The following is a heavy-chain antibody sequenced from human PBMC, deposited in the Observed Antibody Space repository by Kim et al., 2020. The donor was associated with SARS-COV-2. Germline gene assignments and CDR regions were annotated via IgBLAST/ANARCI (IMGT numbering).Heavy chain of an antibody. V-gene: IGHV3-43D*03. J-gene: IGHJ6*02. CDR3: AKDNVGSGYDYYYYGMDV. Sequence: GGSLRLSCAASGFTFDDYAMHWVRQAPGKGLEWVSLISWDGGSTNYADSVKGRFTISRDNNKNSLYLQMNSLRAEDTALYYCAKDNVGSGYDYYYYGMDVWGQGTTVTVSS. CDR2: ISWDGGST. D-gene: IGHD5-12*01. CDR1: GFTFDDYA.